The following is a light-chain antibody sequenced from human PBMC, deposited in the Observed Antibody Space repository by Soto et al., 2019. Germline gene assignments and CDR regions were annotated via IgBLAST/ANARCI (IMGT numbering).Light chain of an antibody. CDR1: QSISSY. CDR3: QQTYSTPRT. CDR2: AAS. V-gene: IGKV1-39*01. Sequence: DIQMTQSPSSLSASVGDRVTITCRASQSISSYLSWYQQRPGKAPNLLIYAASSLQSGVPSRFSGSGSGTDFTLTSSSLQPEDFASYYCQQTYSTPRTFGQGTTVEIK. J-gene: IGKJ1*01.